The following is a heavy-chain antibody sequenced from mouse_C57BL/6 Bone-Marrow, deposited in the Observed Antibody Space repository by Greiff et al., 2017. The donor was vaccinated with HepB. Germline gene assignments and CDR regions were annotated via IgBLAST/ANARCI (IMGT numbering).Heavy chain of an antibody. CDR3: ARPDCGSSYWYFDV. D-gene: IGHD1-1*01. Sequence: EVKLVESGGGLVKPGGSLKLSCAASGFTFSSYTMSWVRQTPEKRLEWVATISGGGGNTYYPDSVKGRFTISRDNAKNTLYLQMSSLRSEDTALYYCARPDCGSSYWYFDVWGTGTTVTVSS. CDR2: ISGGGGNT. J-gene: IGHJ1*03. CDR1: GFTFSSYT. V-gene: IGHV5-9*01.